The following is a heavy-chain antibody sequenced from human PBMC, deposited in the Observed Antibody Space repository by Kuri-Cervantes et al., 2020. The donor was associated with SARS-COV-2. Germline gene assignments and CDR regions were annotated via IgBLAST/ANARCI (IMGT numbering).Heavy chain of an antibody. J-gene: IGHJ4*02. CDR1: GYSFTSCW. D-gene: IGHD2-2*01. Sequence: GGSLRLSCKGSGYSFTSCWIGWVRQMPGKGLEWMGIIYPGDSDTRYSPSFQGQVTISADKSISTAYLQWSSLKASDTAMYYCARVRGVVPAAMADYWGQGTLVTVSS. V-gene: IGHV5-51*01. CDR2: IYPGDSDT. CDR3: ARVRGVVPAAMADY.